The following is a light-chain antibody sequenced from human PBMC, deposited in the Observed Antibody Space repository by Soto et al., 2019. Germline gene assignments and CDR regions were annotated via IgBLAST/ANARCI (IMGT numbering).Light chain of an antibody. CDR1: SSDVGGYNY. CDR2: EDS. CDR3: SSYAGSNIVV. J-gene: IGLJ2*01. V-gene: IGLV2-8*01. Sequence: QSALTQPPSASGSPGQSVTISCTGTSSDVGGYNYVSWYQQHPGKAPKLMIYEDSKRPSGVPDRFSGSKSGNTASLTVSGLQAEDEADYYCSSYAGSNIVVFGGGTKVTVL.